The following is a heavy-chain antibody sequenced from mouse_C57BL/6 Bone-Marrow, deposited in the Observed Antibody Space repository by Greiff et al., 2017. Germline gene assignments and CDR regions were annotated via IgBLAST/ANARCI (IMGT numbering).Heavy chain of an antibody. J-gene: IGHJ3*01. Sequence: EVKLVESGGGLVQPGGSLKLSCAASGFTFSDYGMAWVRQAPRKGPEWVAFISNLAYSIYYADTVTGRFTISRENAKNTLYREMSSLRSEDTAMYYCARNDYAWFAYWGQGTLVTVSA. D-gene: IGHD2-4*01. CDR1: GFTFSDYG. CDR2: ISNLAYSI. CDR3: ARNDYAWFAY. V-gene: IGHV5-15*01.